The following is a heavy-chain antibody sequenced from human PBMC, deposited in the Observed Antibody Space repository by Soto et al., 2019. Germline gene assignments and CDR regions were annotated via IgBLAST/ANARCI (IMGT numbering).Heavy chain of an antibody. CDR2: ISSSGSTI. D-gene: IGHD4-4*01. CDR1: GFTFSDYY. CDR3: ARGGDYSNYYYYGMDV. Sequence: GGSLRLSCAASGFTFSDYYMSWIRQAPGKGLEWVSYISSSGSTIYYADSVKGRFTISRDNAKNSLYLQMNSLRAEDTAVYYCARGGDYSNYYYYGMDVWGQGTTVTVSS. V-gene: IGHV3-11*01. J-gene: IGHJ6*02.